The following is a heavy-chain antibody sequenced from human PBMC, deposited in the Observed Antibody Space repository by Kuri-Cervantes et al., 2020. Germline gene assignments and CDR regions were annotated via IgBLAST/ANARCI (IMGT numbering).Heavy chain of an antibody. V-gene: IGHV3-74*01. CDR1: GFTFSSYW. D-gene: IGHD3-3*01. Sequence: GGSLRLSCAASGFTFSSYWMHWVRQAPGRGLVWVSRINSDGSSTSYADSVKGRFTISRDNAKNSLYLQMNSLRAEDTAVYYCARDGGRLRFLEWSYYYYMDVWGKGTTVTVSS. J-gene: IGHJ6*03. CDR2: INSDGSST. CDR3: ARDGGRLRFLEWSYYYYMDV.